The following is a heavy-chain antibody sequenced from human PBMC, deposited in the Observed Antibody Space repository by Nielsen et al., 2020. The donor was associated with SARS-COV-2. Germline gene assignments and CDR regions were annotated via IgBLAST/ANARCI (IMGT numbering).Heavy chain of an antibody. CDR1: GFTLDDYA. V-gene: IGHV3-9*01. D-gene: IGHD6-13*01. CDR3: AKIAAAGTASY. J-gene: IGHJ4*02. Sequence: SLKISCAASGFTLDDYAMHWVRQAPGKGLEWVSGISWNSGSIGYADSVKGRFTISRDNAKNSLYLQMNSLRAEDTALYYCAKIAAAGTASYWGQGTLVTVSS. CDR2: ISWNSGSI.